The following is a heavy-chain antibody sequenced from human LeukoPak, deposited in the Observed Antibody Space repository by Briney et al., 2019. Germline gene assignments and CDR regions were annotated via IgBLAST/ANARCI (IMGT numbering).Heavy chain of an antibody. Sequence: GGSLRLSCAASGFTFSSYGIHWVRQAPGKGLEWVTFIGYDGRNKYYADSVKGRFTISRDNSKNTLYLQMNSLRAEDTAVYYCARDLAPYDFWSGYYLYYYMDVWGKGTTVTVSS. CDR3: ARDLAPYDFWSGYYLYYYMDV. CDR1: GFTFSSYG. V-gene: IGHV3-30*02. D-gene: IGHD3-3*01. J-gene: IGHJ6*03. CDR2: IGYDGRNK.